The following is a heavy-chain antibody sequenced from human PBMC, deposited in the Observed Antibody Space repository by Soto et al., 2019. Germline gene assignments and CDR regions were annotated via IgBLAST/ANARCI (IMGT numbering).Heavy chain of an antibody. Sequence: QVQLVESGGGLVKPGGSLRLSCAASGFTFSDYYMSWIRQAPGKGLEWVSYISSSSSYTNYADSVKGRFTISRDNAKNSLDVQTNILSAEDMAVYYCVIVLRGYSYWAFGYWGQGTLVTVSS. CDR1: GFTFSDYY. CDR2: ISSSSSYT. CDR3: VIVLRGYSYWAFGY. D-gene: IGHD5-18*01. J-gene: IGHJ4*02. V-gene: IGHV3-11*06.